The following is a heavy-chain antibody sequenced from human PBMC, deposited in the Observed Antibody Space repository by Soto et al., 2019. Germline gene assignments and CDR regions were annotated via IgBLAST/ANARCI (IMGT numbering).Heavy chain of an antibody. CDR3: ARDCSGGSCPPDY. CDR1: GFTFSSYG. D-gene: IGHD2-15*01. Sequence: QVQLVESGGGVVQPGRSLRLSCAASGFTFSSYGMHWVRQAPGKGLEWVAVIWYDGSNKYYADSVKGRFTISRDNSKNTLYLQMNSQRAEDTAVYYCARDCSGGSCPPDYWGQGTLVTVSS. V-gene: IGHV3-33*01. J-gene: IGHJ4*02. CDR2: IWYDGSNK.